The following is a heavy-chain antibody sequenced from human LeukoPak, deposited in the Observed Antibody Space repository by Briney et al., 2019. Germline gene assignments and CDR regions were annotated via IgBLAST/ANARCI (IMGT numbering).Heavy chain of an antibody. D-gene: IGHD5-18*01. CDR3: ARGYSYGRFDP. Sequence: SETLSLTCTVSGGSISSSSYYWGWIRQPPGKGLEWIGSIYYSGSTYYNPSLKSRVTISVDTSKNQFSLKLSSVTAADTAVYYYARGYSYGRFDPWGQGTLVTVSS. J-gene: IGHJ5*02. CDR1: GGSISSSSYY. V-gene: IGHV4-39*07. CDR2: IYYSGST.